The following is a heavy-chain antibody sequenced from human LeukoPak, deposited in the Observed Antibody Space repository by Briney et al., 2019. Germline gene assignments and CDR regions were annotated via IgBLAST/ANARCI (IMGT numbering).Heavy chain of an antibody. D-gene: IGHD3-3*01. CDR3: ARGWSYYDFWSGYYELYYFDY. CDR1: GYTFTSYD. CDR2: MNPNSGNT. J-gene: IGHJ4*02. Sequence: GASVKVSCKASGYTFTSYDINWVRQATGQGLEWMGWMNPNSGNTGYAQKFQGRVTMTRNTSISTAYMELSSLRSEDTAVYYCARGWSYYDFWSGYYELYYFDYWGQGTLVTVSS. V-gene: IGHV1-8*01.